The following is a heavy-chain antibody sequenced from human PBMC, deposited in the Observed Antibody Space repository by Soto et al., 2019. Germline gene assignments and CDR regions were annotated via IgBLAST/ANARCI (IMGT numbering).Heavy chain of an antibody. CDR2: IYPGDSDT. D-gene: IGHD6-13*01. Sequence: PGESLKISCKGSGYSFTSYWIGWVLQMPGKGLEWMGIIYPGDSDTRYSPSFQGQVTISADKSISTAYLQWSSLKASDTAMYYCTRTSAAGKNYYGIDVWGQGTTVTVSS. J-gene: IGHJ6*02. CDR1: GYSFTSYW. V-gene: IGHV5-51*01. CDR3: TRTSAAGKNYYGIDV.